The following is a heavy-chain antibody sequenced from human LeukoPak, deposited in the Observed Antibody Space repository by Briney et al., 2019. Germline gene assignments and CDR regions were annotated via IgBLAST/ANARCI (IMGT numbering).Heavy chain of an antibody. V-gene: IGHV3-7*03. J-gene: IGHJ4*02. D-gene: IGHD4-17*01. CDR2: INQDESEK. Sequence: GGSLRLSCVVSGFTFSNYWMTWVRQAREKGLEWVANINQDESEKFYVDSVKGRFTISRDNAKSSLYLQMNSLRTDDTAVYYCARDHGDFKFDYWGQGILVTVSS. CDR3: ARDHGDFKFDY. CDR1: GFTFSNYW.